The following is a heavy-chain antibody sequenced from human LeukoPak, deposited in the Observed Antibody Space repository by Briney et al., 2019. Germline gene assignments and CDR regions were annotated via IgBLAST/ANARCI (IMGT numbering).Heavy chain of an antibody. D-gene: IGHD3-22*01. CDR2: ISAYNGNT. J-gene: IGHJ4*02. Sequence: SVKLSCKASGGTFSSYAISWVRQAPGQGLEWMGWISAYNGNTNYAQKFQGRVTMATDTSTSTAYMELRSLRSDDTAVYYCARGSTARYYYDSSGYYRGAVDYWGQGTLVTISS. CDR1: GGTFSSYA. CDR3: ARGSTARYYYDSSGYYRGAVDY. V-gene: IGHV1-18*01.